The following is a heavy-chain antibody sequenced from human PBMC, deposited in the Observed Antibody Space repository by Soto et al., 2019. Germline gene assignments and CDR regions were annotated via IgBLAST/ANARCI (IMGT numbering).Heavy chain of an antibody. V-gene: IGHV3-74*01. CDR2: INSDGSST. Sequence: GGSLRLSCAASGFPVSIYWIHWVRQAPGKGLVWVTRINSDGSSTSYADSVKGRFTISRDNAKNTLYLQMNSLRAEDTAVYYCARDHLTYYYDSSGYPPRDYYYGMDVWGQGTTVTVSS. CDR1: GFPVSIYW. D-gene: IGHD3-22*01. CDR3: ARDHLTYYYDSSGYPPRDYYYGMDV. J-gene: IGHJ6*02.